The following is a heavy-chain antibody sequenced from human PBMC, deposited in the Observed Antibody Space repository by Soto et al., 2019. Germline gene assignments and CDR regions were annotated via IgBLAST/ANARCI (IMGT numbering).Heavy chain of an antibody. V-gene: IGHV3-30-3*01. CDR3: ARDLGSGYYYQVFDY. Sequence: QVQLVESGGGVVQPGRSLRLSCAASGFTFSSYAMHWVRQAPGKGLEWVAVISYDGSNKYYADSVKGRFTISRDNSKNTLYLQMNSLRAEDTAVYYCARDLGSGYYYQVFDYWGQGTLVTVSS. J-gene: IGHJ4*02. CDR2: ISYDGSNK. CDR1: GFTFSSYA. D-gene: IGHD3-22*01.